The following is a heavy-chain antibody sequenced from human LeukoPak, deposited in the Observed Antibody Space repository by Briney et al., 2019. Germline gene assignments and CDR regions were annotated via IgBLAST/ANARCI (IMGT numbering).Heavy chain of an antibody. CDR1: GGSFSGYY. V-gene: IGHV4-34*01. CDR3: ARGRFRYSSLGALDY. Sequence: TSETLSLTCAFYGGSFSGYYWSWIRQPPGTGLDWIGEINHSGSTNYNSSLRSGVTISVDTSKNLFSLKLSSVAAADTAVYYCARGRFRYSSLGALDYWGQGTLVTVSS. J-gene: IGHJ4*02. CDR2: INHSGST. D-gene: IGHD6-13*01.